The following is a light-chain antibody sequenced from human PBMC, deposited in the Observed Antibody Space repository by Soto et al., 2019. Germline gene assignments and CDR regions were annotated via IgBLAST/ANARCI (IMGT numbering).Light chain of an antibody. CDR1: QTVSSSY. V-gene: IGKV3-20*01. Sequence: EVVLTQSPGTLSLSPGERVTLSCRASQTVSSSYLAWYQQKPGQAPRLLIYGASSRATGIPDRFSGSGSGTDFTLTIGRLEPEDFAVYYCQQYGSSPWTFGQGTKVDIK. CDR2: GAS. J-gene: IGKJ1*01. CDR3: QQYGSSPWT.